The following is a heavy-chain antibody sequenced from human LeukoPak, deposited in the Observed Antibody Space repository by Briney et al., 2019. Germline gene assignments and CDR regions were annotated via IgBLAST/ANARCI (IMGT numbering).Heavy chain of an antibody. V-gene: IGHV4-39*01. CDR2: IYYSGST. CDR1: GFTFSSYSMN. J-gene: IGHJ5*02. D-gene: IGHD3-9*01. Sequence: GSLRLSCAASGFTFSSYSMNWVRQPPGKGLEWIGSIYYSGSTYYNPSLKSRVTISVDTSKNQFSLKLSSVTAADTAVYYCARQQQYYDILTGYYPLGWFDPWGQGTLDTVSS. CDR3: ARQQQYYDILTGYYPLGWFDP.